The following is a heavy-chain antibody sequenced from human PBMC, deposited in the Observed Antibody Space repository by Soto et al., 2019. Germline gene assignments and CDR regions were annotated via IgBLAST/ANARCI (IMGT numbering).Heavy chain of an antibody. CDR2: ISAYNGNT. CDR1: GYTFTSYG. V-gene: IGHV1-18*01. CDR3: ARVPLAYYYDSSGYYSDY. J-gene: IGHJ4*02. Sequence: GASVKVSCKASGYTFTSYGISWVRQAPGQGLEWMGWISAYNGNTNYAQKLQGRVTMTTDTSTSTAYMELRSLRSDDTALYYCARVPLAYYYDSSGYYSDYWGQGTLVTVSS. D-gene: IGHD3-22*01.